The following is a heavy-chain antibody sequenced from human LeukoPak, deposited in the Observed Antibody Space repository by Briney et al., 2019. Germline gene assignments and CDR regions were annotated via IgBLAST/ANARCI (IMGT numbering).Heavy chain of an antibody. CDR3: ARSGIAVAGNAFDI. Sequence: GGSLRLSCAASGFNFSDYYMSWIRQAPGKGLEWVSYISSRGTTIRYGDSVKGRFTISRDNAKNSLYLQMNSLRAEDTAVYYCARSGIAVAGNAFDIWGQGTMVTVSS. CDR1: GFNFSDYY. D-gene: IGHD6-19*01. V-gene: IGHV3-11*01. CDR2: ISSRGTTI. J-gene: IGHJ3*02.